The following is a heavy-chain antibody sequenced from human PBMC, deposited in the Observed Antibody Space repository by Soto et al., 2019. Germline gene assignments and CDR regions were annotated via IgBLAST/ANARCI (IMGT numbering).Heavy chain of an antibody. V-gene: IGHV4-39*01. CDR2: LYYSGST. CDR3: ARGAAAGFPFPDY. J-gene: IGHJ4*02. Sequence: PSETLSLTCIVSGGSIRSSSYYWGWVRQSPGKGLEWIGSLYYSGSTYYNPSLKSRLTISVDTSKNQFSLQLRSVTAADTAVYYCARGAAAGFPFPDYWGQGTVATVSS. D-gene: IGHD6-13*01. CDR1: GGSIRSSSYY.